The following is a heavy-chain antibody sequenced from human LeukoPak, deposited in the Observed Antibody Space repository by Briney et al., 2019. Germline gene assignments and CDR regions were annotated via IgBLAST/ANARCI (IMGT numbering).Heavy chain of an antibody. CDR3: ARDIGDDYTNWFDP. CDR1: GGSISSYY. D-gene: IGHD5-24*01. J-gene: IGHJ5*02. CDR2: IYYSGST. Sequence: KSSETLSLTCTVSGGSISSYYWSWIRQPPGKGLEWIGYIYYSGSTNYNPSLKSRVTISVDTSKNQFSLKLSSVTAADTAVYYCARDIGDDYTNWFDPWGQGTLVTVSS. V-gene: IGHV4-59*01.